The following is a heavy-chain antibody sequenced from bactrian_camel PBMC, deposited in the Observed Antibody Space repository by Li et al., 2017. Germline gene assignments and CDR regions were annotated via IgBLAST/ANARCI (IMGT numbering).Heavy chain of an antibody. CDR1: GFTANDCG. V-gene: IGHV3S40*01. J-gene: IGHJ4*01. CDR2: ISAVTHIP. CDR3: QVCGRY. Sequence: DVQLVESGGGSERAGGSLRLSCTAPGFTANDCGMSWYRQAAGKEREWVSSISAVTHIPAHADSVKGRFTISVDKAKDTVYLQMNSLRPGDTAMYSCQVCGRYWGQGTQVTVS.